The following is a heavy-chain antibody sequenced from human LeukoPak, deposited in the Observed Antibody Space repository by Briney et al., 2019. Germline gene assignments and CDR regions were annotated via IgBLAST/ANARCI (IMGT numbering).Heavy chain of an antibody. CDR2: ICYSGST. Sequence: PSETLSLTCTVSGGSISSYYWSWIRQPPGKGLEWIGYICYSGSTNYNPSLKSRVTISVDTSKNQFSLKLSSVTAADTAVYYCARGIDYWGQGTLVTVSS. J-gene: IGHJ4*02. V-gene: IGHV4-59*01. CDR3: ARGIDY. CDR1: GGSISSYY.